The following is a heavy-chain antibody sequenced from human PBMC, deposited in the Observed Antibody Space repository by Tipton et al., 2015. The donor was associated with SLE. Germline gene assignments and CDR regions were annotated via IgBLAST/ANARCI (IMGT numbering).Heavy chain of an antibody. Sequence: TLSLTCTVFGGSISSYYWCWIRQPAGKGQEWIGQIHSSGSTSYNPPLKSRVSISVDTSKNQMYLNLYSVTAADTAVYYCASNSSWFERWGQGTLVTVSS. CDR3: ASNSSWFER. CDR1: GGSISSYY. CDR2: IHSSGST. J-gene: IGHJ4*02. D-gene: IGHD6-13*01. V-gene: IGHV4-4*07.